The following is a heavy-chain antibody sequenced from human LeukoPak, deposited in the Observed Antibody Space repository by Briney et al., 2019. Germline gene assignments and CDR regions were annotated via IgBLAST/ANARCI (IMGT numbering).Heavy chain of an antibody. Sequence: GGSLRLSFAASGFTFSSYAMHWVRQAPGKGLEWVAVISYDGSNKYYADSVKGRFTIPRDNSKNTLYLQMNSLRAEDTAVYYCASGLGYCSGGSCPSPNWGQGTLVTVSS. J-gene: IGHJ4*02. CDR1: GFTFSSYA. D-gene: IGHD2-15*01. CDR3: ASGLGYCSGGSCPSPN. CDR2: ISYDGSNK. V-gene: IGHV3-30-3*01.